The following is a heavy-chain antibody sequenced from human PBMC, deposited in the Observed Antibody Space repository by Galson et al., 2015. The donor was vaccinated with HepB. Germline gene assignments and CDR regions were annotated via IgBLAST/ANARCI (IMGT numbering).Heavy chain of an antibody. CDR3: ARGTKIAPGVDY. Sequence: SLRLSCAASGFTFNDSWMIWVRQAPGKGLEWVAYMNQAGSENYYVDSVKGRFTISRDNAKNSLFLQMESLRAEDPAVFYCARGTKIAPGVDYWGRGTLVTVSS. CDR2: MNQAGSEN. CDR1: GFTFNDSW. J-gene: IGHJ4*02. D-gene: IGHD1-14*01. V-gene: IGHV3-7*03.